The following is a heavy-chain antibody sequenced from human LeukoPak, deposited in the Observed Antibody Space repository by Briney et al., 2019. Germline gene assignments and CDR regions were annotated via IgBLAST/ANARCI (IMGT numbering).Heavy chain of an antibody. V-gene: IGHV3-30*02. Sequence: PGGSLRLSCAASGFTFSSYGMHWVRQAPGKGLEWVAFIRYDGSNKYYADSVKGRFTISRDTSKKTLYLQMNNLRAEDTAVYYCATTNYGDYPFDYWGQGTLVTVSS. CDR2: IRYDGSNK. D-gene: IGHD4-17*01. CDR1: GFTFSSYG. CDR3: ATTNYGDYPFDY. J-gene: IGHJ4*02.